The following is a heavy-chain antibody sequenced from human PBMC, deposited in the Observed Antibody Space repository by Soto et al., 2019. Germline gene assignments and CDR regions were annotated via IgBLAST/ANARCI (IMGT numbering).Heavy chain of an antibody. Sequence: GGSLRLSCAASGFTFSSYAMSWVRQAPGKGLEWVSAISGSGGSTYYADSVKGRFTISRDNSKNTLYLQMNSLRAEDTAIYYCAKGPGESARLYYFDYWGQGTLVTVSS. V-gene: IGHV3-23*01. CDR1: GFTFSSYA. J-gene: IGHJ4*02. CDR3: AKGPGESARLYYFDY. CDR2: ISGSGGST. D-gene: IGHD3-10*01.